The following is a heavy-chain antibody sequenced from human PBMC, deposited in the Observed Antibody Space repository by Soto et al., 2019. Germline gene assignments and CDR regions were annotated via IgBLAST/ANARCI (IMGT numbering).Heavy chain of an antibody. D-gene: IGHD2-8*01. CDR3: AIQDCTHDVCLEAAATVGGALEY. CDR2: SSSDGTTT. CDR1: GFTFTKYW. J-gene: IGHJ4*02. V-gene: IGHV3-74*01. Sequence: EVQLVESGGGLVQPGEALRLSCAASGFTFTKYWMHWVRLAPGKGPVWGSDSSSDGTTTDYADSVKGRFTISRDNANNMLYLQMDRVRVEDTAVYYCAIQDCTHDVCLEAAATVGGALEYWGQGAQVTVSA.